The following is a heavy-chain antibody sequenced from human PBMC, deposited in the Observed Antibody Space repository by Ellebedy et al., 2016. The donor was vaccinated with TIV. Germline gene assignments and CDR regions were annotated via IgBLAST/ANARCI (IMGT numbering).Heavy chain of an antibody. CDR2: IGSAGDT. CDR3: ARASAGLYY. D-gene: IGHD6-13*01. V-gene: IGHV3-13*01. J-gene: IGHJ4*02. Sequence: GESLKISCAASGFTFSSHDMHWVRQGTGKGLEWVSAIGSAGDTSYSGSVKGRFTISRENGKNSVYLQMNSLRAEDTAVYYCARASAGLYYWGQGTLGTVSS. CDR1: GFTFSSHD.